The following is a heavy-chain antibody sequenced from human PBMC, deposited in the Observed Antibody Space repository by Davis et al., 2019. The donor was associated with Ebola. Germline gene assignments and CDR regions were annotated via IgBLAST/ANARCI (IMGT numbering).Heavy chain of an antibody. J-gene: IGHJ4*02. CDR3: AEAYYDFWSGYSN. V-gene: IGHV3-48*01. CDR2: ISSSSSTI. D-gene: IGHD3-3*01. Sequence: GGSLRLSCAASGFTFSSYSMNWVRQAPGKGLEWVSYISSSSSTIYYEDSVKGRFTISRDNSKNTLYLQMNSLRAEDTAVYYCAEAYYDFWSGYSNWGQGTLVTVSS. CDR1: GFTFSSYS.